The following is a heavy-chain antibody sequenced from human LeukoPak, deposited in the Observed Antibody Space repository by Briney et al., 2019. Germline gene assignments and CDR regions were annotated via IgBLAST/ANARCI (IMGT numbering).Heavy chain of an antibody. CDR3: ARENRPLWGSSIYYYYMDV. CDR2: IKQDGSEK. D-gene: IGHD7-27*01. Sequence: PGGSLELFLAAPGFTFDDYRMSWVRQAPGKGLEWVANIKQDGSEKYYVASVKGRSTISRDNANNSLYLQMNSLRAEDTAVYYCARENRPLWGSSIYYYYMDVWGKGTTVTISS. J-gene: IGHJ6*03. V-gene: IGHV3-7*01. CDR1: GFTFDDYR.